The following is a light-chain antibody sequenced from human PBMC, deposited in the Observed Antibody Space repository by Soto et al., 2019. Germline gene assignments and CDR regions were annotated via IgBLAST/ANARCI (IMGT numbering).Light chain of an antibody. CDR1: SSDVGAYNY. Sequence: QSVLTQPASVSGSPGQSITISCTGTSSDVGAYNYVSWYQHHPGKAPKLIIYEVSNRPSGLSNRFSGSKSGNTASLTTSGLQAEDEADYYCSSYTSSSTFVFGTGTKVTV. CDR3: SSYTSSSTFV. V-gene: IGLV2-14*01. J-gene: IGLJ1*01. CDR2: EVS.